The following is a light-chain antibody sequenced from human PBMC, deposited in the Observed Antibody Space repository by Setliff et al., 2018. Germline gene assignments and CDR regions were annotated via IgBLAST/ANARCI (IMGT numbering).Light chain of an antibody. CDR2: EVT. Sequence: QSVLPQPPSASGSPGQSVTISCTGTSSDVGGYKYVSWFQQHPGKAPKLMIYEVTKRPSGVPDRFSGSKSGNTASLTVSGLQAEDEADYYCISYAGSNNYVFGTGTKVTVL. V-gene: IGLV2-8*01. CDR3: ISYAGSNNYV. J-gene: IGLJ1*01. CDR1: SSDVGGYKY.